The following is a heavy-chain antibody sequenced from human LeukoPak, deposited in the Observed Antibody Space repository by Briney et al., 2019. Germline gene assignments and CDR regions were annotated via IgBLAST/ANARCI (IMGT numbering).Heavy chain of an antibody. CDR3: ARDRNYDSSGYPIDY. Sequence: KPSETLSLTCTVSGGSISSYYWSWIRQPPGKGLEWIGYIYYSGSTNYNPSLKSRVTISVDTSKNQFSLKLSSVTAADTAVYYCARDRNYDSSGYPIDYWGQGTLVTVSS. J-gene: IGHJ4*02. CDR1: GGSISSYY. D-gene: IGHD3-22*01. V-gene: IGHV4-59*01. CDR2: IYYSGST.